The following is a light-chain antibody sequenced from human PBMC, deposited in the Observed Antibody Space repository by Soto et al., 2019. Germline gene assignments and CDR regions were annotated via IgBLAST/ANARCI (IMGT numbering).Light chain of an antibody. CDR2: WAS. Sequence: DIVMTQSPDSLAVSLGERATINCKSSQSVLYSSNNKNYLAWYQQKPGQPPKLLIYWASTRESGVHDRFSGSGSETDFTLTISSLQAEAVAVYYCQQYYSTPYTFGQGTKLEIK. J-gene: IGKJ2*01. V-gene: IGKV4-1*01. CDR1: QSVLYSSNNKNY. CDR3: QQYYSTPYT.